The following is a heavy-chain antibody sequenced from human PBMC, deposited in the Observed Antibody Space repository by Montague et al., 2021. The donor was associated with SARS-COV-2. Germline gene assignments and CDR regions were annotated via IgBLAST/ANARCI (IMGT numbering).Heavy chain of an antibody. V-gene: IGHV4-39*02. CDR3: ARRGRKLLPVATTIGGFDI. D-gene: IGHD5-12*01. CDR1: GGSISSNNYY. CDR2: IYDSGST. J-gene: IGHJ3*02. Sequence: ETLSLTSTVSGGSISSNNYYWDWIRQPPGKGLEWIGSIYDSGSTYYNPSLKSRVTISVDTSKDHFSLKLNSVTAADTAVYYCARRGRKLLPVATTIGGFDIWGQGTMVTVSS.